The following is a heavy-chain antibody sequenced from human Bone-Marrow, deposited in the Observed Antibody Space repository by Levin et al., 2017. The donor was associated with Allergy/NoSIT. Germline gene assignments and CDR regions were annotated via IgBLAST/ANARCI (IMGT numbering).Heavy chain of an antibody. V-gene: IGHV1-69*01. J-gene: IGHJ6*04. Sequence: KISCKASGGTFSSYAISWVRQAPGQGLEWMGGIIPIFGTANYAQKFQGRVTITADESTSTAYMELSSLRSEDTAVYYCARVNFGYCSGGSCYRPLDVWGKGTTVTVSS. CDR1: GGTFSSYA. CDR2: IIPIFGTA. D-gene: IGHD2-15*01. CDR3: ARVNFGYCSGGSCYRPLDV.